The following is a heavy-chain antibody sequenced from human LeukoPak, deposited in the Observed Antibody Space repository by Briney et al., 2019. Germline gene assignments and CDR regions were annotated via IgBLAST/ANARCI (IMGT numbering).Heavy chain of an antibody. CDR3: ARDPSGATMLDY. D-gene: IGHD1-26*01. CDR2: INPNSGGT. V-gene: IGHV1-2*02. Sequence: GASVKVSCKASGFTFTGYYMHWVRQAPGQGLEWMGWINPNSGGTNYAQKFQGRVTMTRDTSISTVYMELSSLRSEDTAVYYCARDPSGATMLDYWGQGTLVTVSS. J-gene: IGHJ4*02. CDR1: GFTFTGYY.